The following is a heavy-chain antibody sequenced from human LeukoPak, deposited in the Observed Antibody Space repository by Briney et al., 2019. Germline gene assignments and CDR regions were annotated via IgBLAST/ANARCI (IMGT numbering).Heavy chain of an antibody. CDR2: IYYSGST. V-gene: IGHV4-30-4*08. CDR1: SGSISSGDYY. CDR3: ASHIGSYYDGDWFDP. D-gene: IGHD1-26*01. J-gene: IGHJ5*02. Sequence: SETLSLTCTVSSGSISSGDYYWSWIRQPPGKGLEWIGYIYYSGSTYYNPSLKSRVTISVDTSKNQFSLKLRSVTAADTAVYYCASHIGSYYDGDWFDPWGQGTLVTVSS.